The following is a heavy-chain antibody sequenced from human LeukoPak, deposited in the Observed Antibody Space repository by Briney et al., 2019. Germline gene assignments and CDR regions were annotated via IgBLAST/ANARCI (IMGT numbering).Heavy chain of an antibody. CDR2: IYYSGST. J-gene: IGHJ4*02. V-gene: IGHV4-61*05. Sequence: PSETLSLTCTVSGGSISSSSYYWGWIRQPPGNGLEWIGDIYYSGSTNYNPSVKSRVTISVDTSKKQFSLKLSSVTAADMAIYYCARVRPYYYDTSSSYYFDYWGQGTLVTVSS. D-gene: IGHD3-22*01. CDR3: ARVRPYYYDTSSSYYFDY. CDR1: GGSISSSSYY.